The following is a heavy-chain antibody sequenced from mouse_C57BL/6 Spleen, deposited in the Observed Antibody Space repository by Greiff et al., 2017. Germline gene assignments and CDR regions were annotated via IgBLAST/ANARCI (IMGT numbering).Heavy chain of an antibody. V-gene: IGHV1-69*01. D-gene: IGHD1-1*01. CDR1: GYTFTSYW. CDR3: ARFSSPYYGSSPYFDD. CDR2: IDPSDSYT. J-gene: IGHJ2*01. Sequence: VQLQQPGAELVMPGASVKLSCKASGYTFTSYWMHWVKQRPGQGLEWIGEIDPSDSYTNYNQKFKGKSTLTVDKPSSPAYMQLSSLTSEDSAVYYCARFSSPYYGSSPYFDDWGQGTTLTVSS.